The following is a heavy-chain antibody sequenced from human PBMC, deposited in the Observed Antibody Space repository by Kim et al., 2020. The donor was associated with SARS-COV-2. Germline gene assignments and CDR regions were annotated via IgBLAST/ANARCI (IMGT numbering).Heavy chain of an antibody. V-gene: IGHV3-23*01. CDR2: ISGSGGDT. D-gene: IGHD2-15*01. Sequence: GGSLRLSCAASGFTFSSYDMSWVRQAPGKGLEWVSGISGSGGDTDYADSVRGRFTISRDNSKKMVHLQLNSLRAEDTAVYYCAKRDCTGGNCYGFYVENWGQGTLVTVSS. J-gene: IGHJ4*02. CDR3: AKRDCTGGNCYGFYVEN. CDR1: GFTFSSYD.